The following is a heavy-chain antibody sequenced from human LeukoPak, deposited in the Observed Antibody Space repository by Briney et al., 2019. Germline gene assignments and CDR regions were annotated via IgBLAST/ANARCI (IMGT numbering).Heavy chain of an antibody. CDR1: GGSFSGYY. Sequence: SETLSLTCAVYGGSFSGYYWSWIRQPPGKGLEWIGEINYSGSTNYNPSLKSRVTISVDTSKNQFSLKLSSVTAADTAVYYCARALLWFGEAAIGYWGQGTLVTVSS. CDR2: INYSGST. D-gene: IGHD3-10*01. CDR3: ARALLWFGEAAIGY. J-gene: IGHJ4*02. V-gene: IGHV4-34*01.